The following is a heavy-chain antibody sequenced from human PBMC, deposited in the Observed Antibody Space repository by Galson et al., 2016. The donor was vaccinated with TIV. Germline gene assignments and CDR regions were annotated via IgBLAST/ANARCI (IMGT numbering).Heavy chain of an antibody. CDR1: GDTFLSYP. Sequence: SVKVSCKASGDTFLSYPFNWVRQAPGQGLEWMGGFIPLFGTPNYAQKFQGRVTITADESTSTVHMEMSSLRSEDTAVYYCAKDRNTAMDTYHQYYGMEVLGQGTTVTVSS. CDR3: AKDRNTAMDTYHQYYGMEV. J-gene: IGHJ6*02. CDR2: FIPLFGTP. V-gene: IGHV1-69*13. D-gene: IGHD5-18*01.